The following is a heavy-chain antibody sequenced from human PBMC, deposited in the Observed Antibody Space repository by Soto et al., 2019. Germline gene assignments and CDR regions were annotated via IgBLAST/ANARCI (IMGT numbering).Heavy chain of an antibody. CDR3: ARQSGGYHYHGMDL. CDR1: GGSISDYY. V-gene: IGHV4-59*08. CDR2: IYYSGTT. Sequence: QVQLQESGPGLVKPSETLSLTCTVSGGSISDYYWSWLRQPPGKGLEWIGYIYYSGTTNHRPSLKSPLTISVDTSKNHFPLKLRSVPAADSAIYNCARQSGGYHYHGMDLW. D-gene: IGHD1-26*01. J-gene: IGHJ6*01.